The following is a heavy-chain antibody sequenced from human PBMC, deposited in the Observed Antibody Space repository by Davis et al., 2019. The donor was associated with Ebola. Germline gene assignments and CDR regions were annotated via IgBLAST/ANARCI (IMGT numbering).Heavy chain of an antibody. CDR3: TTDVLRFLEWLFDAFDI. V-gene: IGHV3-15*01. Sequence: GGSLRLSCAASGFTFSNAWMSWVRQAPGKGLEWVGRIKSKTDGGTTDYAAPVKGRSTISRDDSKNTLYLQMNSLKTEDTAVYYCTTDVLRFLEWLFDAFDIWGQGTMVTVSS. CDR1: GFTFSNAW. D-gene: IGHD3-3*01. J-gene: IGHJ3*02. CDR2: IKSKTDGGTT.